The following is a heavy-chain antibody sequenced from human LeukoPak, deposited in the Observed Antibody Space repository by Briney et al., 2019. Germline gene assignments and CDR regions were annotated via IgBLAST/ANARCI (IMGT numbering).Heavy chain of an antibody. CDR1: GFTFSSYS. V-gene: IGHV3-21*01. CDR2: ISSSSSYI. CDR3: ARVVGYCSGGSCYFDY. Sequence: GGSLRLSCAASGFTFSSYSMNWVRQAPGKGLEWVSSISSSSSYIYYADSVKGRFTISRDNAKNSLYLQMNSLRAEDTAAYYCARVVGYCSGGSCYFDYWGQGTLVTVSS. J-gene: IGHJ4*02. D-gene: IGHD2-15*01.